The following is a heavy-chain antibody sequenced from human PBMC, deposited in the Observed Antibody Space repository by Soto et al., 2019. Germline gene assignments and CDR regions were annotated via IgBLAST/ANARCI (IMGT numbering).Heavy chain of an antibody. V-gene: IGHV3-48*03. CDR3: ARDLKGVVTAFTGRYYYCYGMDV. CDR2: ISSSGSTI. Sequence: GGSLRLSCAASGFTFSSYEMNWVRQAPGKGLEWVSYISSSGSTIYYADSVKGRFTISRDNAKNSLYLQMNSLRAEHTAVYYCARDLKGVVTAFTGRYYYCYGMDVWGQGTTVTVSS. CDR1: GFTFSSYE. D-gene: IGHD2-2*01. J-gene: IGHJ6*02.